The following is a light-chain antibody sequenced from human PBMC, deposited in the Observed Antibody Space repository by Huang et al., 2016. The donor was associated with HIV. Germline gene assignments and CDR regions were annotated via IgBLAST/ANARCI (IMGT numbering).Light chain of an antibody. CDR2: AAS. CDR1: QGITNY. CDR3: QQFNSYPFI. V-gene: IGKV1-9*01. Sequence: IQLTQSPSSVSAFVGDRVAITCRASQGITNYVAWYQQKPGKAPKLLMYAASTLERGVPARFSGSGSGTDFTLAISSLQPEDSATYYCQQFNSYPFIFGGGTKVEIK. J-gene: IGKJ4*01.